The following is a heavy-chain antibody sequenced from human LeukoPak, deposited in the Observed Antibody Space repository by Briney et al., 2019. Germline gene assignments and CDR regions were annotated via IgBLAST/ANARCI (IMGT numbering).Heavy chain of an antibody. V-gene: IGHV3-21*01. CDR2: ISSSSSYI. CDR1: GFTFSSYS. J-gene: IGHJ4*02. Sequence: GGSLRLSCAASGFTFSSYSMNWLRQAPGKGLEWVSSISSSSSYIYYADSVKGRFTISRDNAKNSLYLQMNSLRAEDTAVYYCARADGSGSYSYLDYWGQGTLVTVSS. D-gene: IGHD3-10*01. CDR3: ARADGSGSYSYLDY.